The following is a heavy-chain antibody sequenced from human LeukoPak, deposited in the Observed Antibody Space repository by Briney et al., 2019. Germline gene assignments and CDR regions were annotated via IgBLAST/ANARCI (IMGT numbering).Heavy chain of an antibody. CDR1: GYTFTSYD. CDR3: ARGQDSSGWYNWFDP. V-gene: IGHV1-8*03. CDR2: MNPNSGNT. J-gene: IGHJ5*02. Sequence: ASVKVSCKASGYTFTSYDINWVRQATGQGLEWMGWMNPNSGNTGYAQKFQGRVTITRNTSISTAYMGLSSLRSEDTAVYYCARGQDSSGWYNWFDPWGQGTLVTVSS. D-gene: IGHD6-19*01.